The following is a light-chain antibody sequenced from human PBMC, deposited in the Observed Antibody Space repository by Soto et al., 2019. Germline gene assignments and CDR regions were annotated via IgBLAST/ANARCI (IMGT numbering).Light chain of an antibody. Sequence: DSQMTQSPSTLSASVGDRVTITCRASQSISSWLAWYPQKPGKAPKLLIYKASDLESGVPSRFSGSGSETELTLTISSLQPDDFATYYCQQYNSYPWPFGQGTKVEIK. V-gene: IGKV1-5*03. CDR2: KAS. J-gene: IGKJ1*01. CDR1: QSISSW. CDR3: QQYNSYPWP.